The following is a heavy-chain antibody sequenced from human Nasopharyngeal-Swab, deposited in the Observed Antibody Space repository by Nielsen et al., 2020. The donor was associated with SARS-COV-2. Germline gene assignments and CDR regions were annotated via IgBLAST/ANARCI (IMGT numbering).Heavy chain of an antibody. D-gene: IGHD2-2*02. CDR1: GYTLTELS. CDR3: AMIPAAIIQLYKRGYYFDY. J-gene: IGHJ4*02. CDR2: FDPEDGET. V-gene: IGHV1-24*01. Sequence: ASVKVSCKVSGYTLTELSMHWVRQAPGKGLEWTGGFDPEDGETIYAQKFQGRVTMTEDTSTDTAYMELSSLRSEDTAVYYCAMIPAAIIQLYKRGYYFDYWGQGTLVTVSS.